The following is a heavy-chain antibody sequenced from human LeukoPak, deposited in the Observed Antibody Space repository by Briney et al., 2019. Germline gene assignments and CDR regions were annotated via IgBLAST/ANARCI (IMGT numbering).Heavy chain of an antibody. Sequence: PGGSLRLSCEASEFPVTTHYMSWVRQAPGRGLEWVSVMHAKENTYYAKSVKGRFTISRDTSKNTVYLQMTSLREEDTAIYYCARGGENSEYYSHFFAHWGQGTPVTVSP. CDR1: EFPVTTHY. CDR2: MHAKENT. V-gene: IGHV3-53*01. CDR3: ARGGENSEYYSHFFAH. D-gene: IGHD2/OR15-2a*01. J-gene: IGHJ4*02.